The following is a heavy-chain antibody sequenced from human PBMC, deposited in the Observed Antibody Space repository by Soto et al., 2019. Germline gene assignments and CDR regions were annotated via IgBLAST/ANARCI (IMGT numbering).Heavy chain of an antibody. Sequence: QVQLQESGPGLVKPSETLSPTCTVSGGAISSYYWSWIRQPPGKGLEWIRYIYYSGGTHYNPSLKSRVTISVDTSKNQFPLKLSSVTAADTAVYYCARRYRSDFEIGCQGTTVTVSS. V-gene: IGHV4-59*08. CDR2: IYYSGGT. D-gene: IGHD6-19*01. CDR3: ARRYRSDFEI. CDR1: GGAISSYY. J-gene: IGHJ3*02.